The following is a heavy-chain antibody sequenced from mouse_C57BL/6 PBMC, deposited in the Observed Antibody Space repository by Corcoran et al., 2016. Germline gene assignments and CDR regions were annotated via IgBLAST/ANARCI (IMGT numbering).Heavy chain of an antibody. D-gene: IGHD1-1*01. J-gene: IGHJ1*03. CDR3: ARNTGGYYGSSHWYFDV. CDR2: IYPRSGNT. CDR1: GYTFTSYG. Sequence: QVQLQQSGAELARPGASVKLSCKASGYTFTSYGISWVKQRTGQGLEWIGEIYPRSGNTYYNEKFKGKATLTADKSSSTAYMELRSLTSEDSAVYFCARNTGGYYGSSHWYFDVGGTGTTVTVSS. V-gene: IGHV1-81*01.